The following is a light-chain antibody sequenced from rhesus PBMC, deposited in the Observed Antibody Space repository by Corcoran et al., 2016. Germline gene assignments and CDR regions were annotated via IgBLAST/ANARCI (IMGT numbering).Light chain of an antibody. CDR3: QLCYGTPLT. Sequence: DIQMTQPPSSLSASVGDRVTNTCRASENVNNYLNWYQQKPGKALKLLIYKASTLQIGVPSRFSGSGSRTDYTFTIGSLQPADVATYCCQLCYGTPLTFGGGTKVGIE. CDR1: ENVNNY. CDR2: KAS. V-gene: IGKV1-74*01. J-gene: IGKJ4*01.